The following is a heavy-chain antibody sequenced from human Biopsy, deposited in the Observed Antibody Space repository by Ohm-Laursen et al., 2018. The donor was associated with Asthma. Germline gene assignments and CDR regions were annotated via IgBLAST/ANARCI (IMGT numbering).Heavy chain of an antibody. J-gene: IGHJ4*02. CDR1: GFTFSNYG. CDR3: PKDVFPGWELRRGPDY. Sequence: GQTLSLTCAASGFTFSNYGMHWVRQAPGKGLEWVAVISFDGSNKDYADSVKGRFTISRDNSKNTLHLEMNSLRVEDTAVYYCPKDVFPGWELRRGPDYWGQGTLVTVSS. V-gene: IGHV3-30*18. CDR2: ISFDGSNK. D-gene: IGHD1-26*01.